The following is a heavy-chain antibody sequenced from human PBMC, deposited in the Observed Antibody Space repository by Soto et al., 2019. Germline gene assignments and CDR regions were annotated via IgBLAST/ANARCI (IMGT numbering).Heavy chain of an antibody. D-gene: IGHD4-4*01. CDR1: GFTFSTYS. V-gene: IGHV3-21*01. CDR2: ISGSGNYT. CDR3: AREGINNYNEYYFDS. Sequence: GGSLRLSCAASGFTFSTYSMNWVRQAPGKGLEWVSSISGSGNYTHYADFLRGRFTISRDNAKTSLYLQMDSLRAEDTAVYYCAREGINNYNEYYFDSWGQGTVVTVSS. J-gene: IGHJ4*02.